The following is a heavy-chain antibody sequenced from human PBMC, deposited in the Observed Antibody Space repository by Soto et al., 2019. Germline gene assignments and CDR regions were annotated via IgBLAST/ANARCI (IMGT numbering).Heavy chain of an antibody. V-gene: IGHV1-58*01. D-gene: IGHD2-15*01. J-gene: IGHJ6*02. CDR2: IVVGSGNT. CDR1: GFTFTSSA. CDR3: AAESPDSGGRRFYYYYYGMDV. Sequence: ASVKVSCKASGFTFTSSAVQWVRQARGQRLEWIGWIVVGSGNTNYAQKFQERVTITRDMSTSTAYMELSSLRSEDTAVYYCAAESPDSGGRRFYYYYYGMDVWGQGTTVTVSS.